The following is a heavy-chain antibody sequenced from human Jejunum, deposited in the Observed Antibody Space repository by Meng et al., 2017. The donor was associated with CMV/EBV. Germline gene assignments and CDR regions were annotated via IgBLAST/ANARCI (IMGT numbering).Heavy chain of an antibody. J-gene: IGHJ5*02. CDR2: INSEPRHT. CDR3: ARRSGSWGRGLFDP. D-gene: IGHD3-10*01. Sequence: SGYPFFNHDINSSPHATGPGLEWMGWINSEPRHTASPQKFQGRVTMTRDTSISPASMALSSLSSEDTAVYYCARRSGSWGRGLFDPWGQGTLVTVSS. CDR1: GYPFFNHD. V-gene: IGHV1-8*01.